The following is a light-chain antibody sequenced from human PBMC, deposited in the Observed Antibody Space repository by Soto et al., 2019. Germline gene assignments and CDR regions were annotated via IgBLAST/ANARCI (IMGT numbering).Light chain of an antibody. CDR3: QEYNNWPSWT. CDR2: GAS. CDR1: QSVSSN. Sequence: EIVLTQSPGTLSLSPGERATLSCRASQSVSSNLAWYQQKPGQAPRLLIYGASTRATGIPARFSGSGSETEFTLTISSLQSEDFAVYFCQEYNNWPSWTFGQGTKVDIK. J-gene: IGKJ1*01. V-gene: IGKV3-15*01.